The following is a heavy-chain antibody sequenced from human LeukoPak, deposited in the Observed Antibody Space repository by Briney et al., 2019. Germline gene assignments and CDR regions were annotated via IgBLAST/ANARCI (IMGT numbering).Heavy chain of an antibody. D-gene: IGHD6-6*01. Sequence: SETLSLTCTVSGGSISSGDYYWSWIRQPPGKGLEWIGYIYYSGSTYYNPSLKSRVTISVDTSKNQFSLQLSSVTAADTAVYYCARLSYSSSSCWFDPWGQGTLVTVSP. CDR3: ARLSYSSSSCWFDP. CDR2: IYYSGST. J-gene: IGHJ5*02. V-gene: IGHV4-30-4*08. CDR1: GGSISSGDYY.